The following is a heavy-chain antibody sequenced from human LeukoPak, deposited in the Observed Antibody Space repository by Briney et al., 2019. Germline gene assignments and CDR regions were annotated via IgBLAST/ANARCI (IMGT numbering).Heavy chain of an antibody. Sequence: GGSLRLSCAASGFTFSDYYMAWIRQAPGKGLEWVSHIAHSGNGMWYADAVKDRFTISRDNAKNLLFLQMDSLRAEDRAVYYCARGHYEMGVWGQGTTVIVSS. V-gene: IGHV3-11*01. J-gene: IGHJ6*02. CDR1: GFTFSDYY. CDR2: IAHSGNGM. CDR3: ARGHYEMGV.